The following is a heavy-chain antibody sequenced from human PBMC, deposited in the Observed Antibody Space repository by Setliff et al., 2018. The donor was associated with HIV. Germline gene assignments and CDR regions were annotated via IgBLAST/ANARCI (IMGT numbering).Heavy chain of an antibody. V-gene: IGHV4-39*07. J-gene: IGHJ4*02. CDR1: GGSISTSSSY. CDR3: ATTGQGRAYFDF. CDR2: VNPTGRP. D-gene: IGHD2-21*01. Sequence: PSETLSLTCTVSGGSISTSSSYWGWIRQPPGKGLEWIGDVNPTGRPNYSPSLKSRATMSLDTSKNQFSLNLKSVTAADTALYYCATTGQGRAYFDFWGQGSLVTVSS.